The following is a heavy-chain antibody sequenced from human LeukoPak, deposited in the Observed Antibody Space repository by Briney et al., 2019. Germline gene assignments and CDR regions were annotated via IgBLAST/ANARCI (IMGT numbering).Heavy chain of an antibody. CDR1: GGSIRSYH. Sequence: SGTLSLTCTVSGGSIRSYHWSWIRQPPGKRLEWIGYIYDSGSTNYNPSLKSRVTISIDTSKNQFSLKLSSVTAADTAVYYCAREAYCGGDCYSGFDYWGQGTLVTVSS. V-gene: IGHV4-59*01. CDR2: IYDSGST. J-gene: IGHJ4*02. D-gene: IGHD2-21*02. CDR3: AREAYCGGDCYSGFDY.